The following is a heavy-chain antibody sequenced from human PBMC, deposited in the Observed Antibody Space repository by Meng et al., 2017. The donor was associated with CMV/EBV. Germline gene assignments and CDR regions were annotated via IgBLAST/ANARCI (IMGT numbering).Heavy chain of an antibody. Sequence: QITLKEFGPTLVKPTQTLTLTCTFSGFSLSTSGVGVGWIRQPPGKALEWLALIYWDDDKRYSPSLKSRLTITKDTSKNQVVLTMTNMDPVDTATYYCAHRLHGSGSYYPYYFDYWGQGTLVTVSS. D-gene: IGHD3-10*01. CDR2: IYWDDDK. J-gene: IGHJ4*02. CDR3: AHRLHGSGSYYPYYFDY. CDR1: GFSLSTSGVG. V-gene: IGHV2-5*02.